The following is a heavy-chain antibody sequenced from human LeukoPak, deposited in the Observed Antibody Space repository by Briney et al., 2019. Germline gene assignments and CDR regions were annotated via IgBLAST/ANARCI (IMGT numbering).Heavy chain of an antibody. Sequence: VASVKVSCKASGYTFTAHYIHWVRQAPGQGLEWLGWINPNSGGTNYAQKFQGRVTMTRDTSISTAYMELSRLRSDDTAVYYCARFGTVDYYYYYMDVWGKGTTVTISS. J-gene: IGHJ6*03. CDR2: INPNSGGT. CDR3: ARFGTVDYYYYYMDV. CDR1: GYTFTAHY. D-gene: IGHD1-14*01. V-gene: IGHV1-2*02.